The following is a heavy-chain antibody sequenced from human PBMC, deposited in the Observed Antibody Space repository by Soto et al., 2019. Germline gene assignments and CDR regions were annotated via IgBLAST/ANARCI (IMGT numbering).Heavy chain of an antibody. CDR3: ARSGVLRYFDWFNWFDP. D-gene: IGHD3-9*01. V-gene: IGHV4-39*01. J-gene: IGHJ5*02. Sequence: SETLSLTCTVSGGSISSSSYYWGWIRQPPGKGLEWIGSIYYSGSTYYNPSLKSRVTISVDTSKNQFSLKLSSVTAADTAVYYCARSGVLRYFDWFNWFDPWGQGILVTVSS. CDR1: GGSISSSSYY. CDR2: IYYSGST.